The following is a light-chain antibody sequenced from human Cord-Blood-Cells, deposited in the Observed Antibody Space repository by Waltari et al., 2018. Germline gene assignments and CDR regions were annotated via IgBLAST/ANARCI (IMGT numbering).Light chain of an antibody. V-gene: IGKV3-15*01. CDR2: GAS. CDR1: QSVSSN. Sequence: EIVMTQSPATLSVSPGERATLSCRASQSVSSNLAWYQQKPGQAPRLLIYGASTRATGIPARFSGSGSVTEFTLTISSLQSEEFAVYYCQQYNNWPPVTFGGGTKVEIK. J-gene: IGKJ4*01. CDR3: QQYNNWPPVT.